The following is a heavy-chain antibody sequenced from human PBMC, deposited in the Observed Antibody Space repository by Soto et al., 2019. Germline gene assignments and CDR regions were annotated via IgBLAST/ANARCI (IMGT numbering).Heavy chain of an antibody. J-gene: IGHJ5*02. CDR1: GGSISSGGYY. D-gene: IGHD3-22*01. CDR3: AISSGYADWFDP. CDR2: IYYSGST. Sequence: QVQLQESGPGLVKPSQTLSLTCTVSGGSISSGGYYWSWIRQLPGKGLEWIGYIYYSGSTYYNPSLKSRVSIPVXXSKNQFSLKLRSVTAADTAVYYCAISSGYADWFDPWGQGTLVTVSS. V-gene: IGHV4-31*03.